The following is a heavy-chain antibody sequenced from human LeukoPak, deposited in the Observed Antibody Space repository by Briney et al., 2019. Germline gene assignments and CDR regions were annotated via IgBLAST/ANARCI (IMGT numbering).Heavy chain of an antibody. CDR1: GGSISSSSYY. CDR2: IYYSGST. CDR3: ARLYSRRGIAVAGIVDY. Sequence: PSETLSLTCTVSGGSISSSSYYWGWIRQPPGKGLEWIGSIYYSGSTYYNPSLKSRVTIPVDTSKNQFSLKLSSVTAADTAVYYCARLYSRRGIAVAGIVDYWGQGTLVTVSS. J-gene: IGHJ4*02. V-gene: IGHV4-39*01. D-gene: IGHD6-19*01.